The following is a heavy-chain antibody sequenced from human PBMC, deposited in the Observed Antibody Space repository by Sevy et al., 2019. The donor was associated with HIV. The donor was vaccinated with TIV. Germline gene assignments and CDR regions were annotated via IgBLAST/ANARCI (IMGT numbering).Heavy chain of an antibody. V-gene: IGHV3-66*01. CDR1: GFTVSINY. CDR3: ASCKGGYGYGLNY. Sequence: GGSLRLSCSASGFTVSINYMTWVRQAPGKGLEWVSVIYSDGTTHHGDTVKGRFTISRDNSENTLYLQMNSLRVEDTAVYYCASCKGGYGYGLNYWGQGTLITVSS. J-gene: IGHJ4*02. CDR2: IYSDGTT. D-gene: IGHD5-18*01.